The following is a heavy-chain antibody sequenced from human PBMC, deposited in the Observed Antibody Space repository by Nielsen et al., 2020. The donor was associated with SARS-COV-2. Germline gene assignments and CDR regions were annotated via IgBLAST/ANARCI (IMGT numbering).Heavy chain of an antibody. Sequence: GGSLRLSCAASGFTFSSYGMHWVRQAPGKGLEWVAVIWYDGSNKYYADSVKGRFTISRDNSKNTLYLQMNSLRAEDTAVYYCARGATVIAFYGMDVWGQGTTATVSS. J-gene: IGHJ6*02. CDR3: ARGATVIAFYGMDV. CDR2: IWYDGSNK. D-gene: IGHD4-11*01. CDR1: GFTFSSYG. V-gene: IGHV3-33*01.